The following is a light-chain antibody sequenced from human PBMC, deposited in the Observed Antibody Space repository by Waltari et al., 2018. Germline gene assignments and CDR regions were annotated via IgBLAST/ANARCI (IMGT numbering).Light chain of an antibody. Sequence: QSVLTQPPSASGTPGQRVTISCSGSSPNIGSTTGNWYQQLPGTAPKLVIYSNNQRPSGVPDRFSGSKSGTSASLAISWLQSEDEADYYCAAWDDSLNGWVFGGGTKLTVL. CDR3: AAWDDSLNGWV. CDR1: SPNIGSTT. V-gene: IGLV1-44*01. J-gene: IGLJ3*02. CDR2: SNN.